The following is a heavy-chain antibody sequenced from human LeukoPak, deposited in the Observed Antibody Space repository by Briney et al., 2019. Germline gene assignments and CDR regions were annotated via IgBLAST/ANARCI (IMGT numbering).Heavy chain of an antibody. CDR2: IYYSGST. CDR1: GGSISSSSYY. D-gene: IGHD3-22*01. J-gene: IGHJ4*02. Sequence: SETLSLTCTVSGGSISSSSYYWGWFRQPPGKGLEWIGNIYYSGSTYYNPSLKSRVAISVDTSKNQFSLKLSSVTAADTAVYYCARFEYDSSGYYVRYWGQGTLVTVSS. CDR3: ARFEYDSSGYYVRY. V-gene: IGHV4-39*07.